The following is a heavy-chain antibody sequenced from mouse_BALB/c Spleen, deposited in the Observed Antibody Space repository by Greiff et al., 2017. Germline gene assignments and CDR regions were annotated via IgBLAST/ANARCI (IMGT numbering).Heavy chain of an antibody. CDR2: ISSGGSYT. CDR1: GFTFSSYT. CDR3: TRDGGNAMDY. J-gene: IGHJ4*01. Sequence: EVKLMESGGGLVKPGGSLKLSCAASGFTFSSYTMSWVRQTPEKRLEWVATISSGGSYTYYPDSVKGRFTISRDNAKNTLYLQMSSLKSEDTAMYYCTRDGGNAMDYWGQGTSVTVSS. V-gene: IGHV5-6-4*01.